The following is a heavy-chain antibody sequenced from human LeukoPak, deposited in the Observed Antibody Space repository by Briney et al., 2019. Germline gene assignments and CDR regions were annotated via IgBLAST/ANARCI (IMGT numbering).Heavy chain of an antibody. D-gene: IGHD3-22*01. CDR2: ISTSSSYI. CDR1: GFTFSSYS. J-gene: IGHJ4*02. CDR3: AKDQSSGYYKTFDY. V-gene: IGHV3-21*01. Sequence: GGSLRLYCAASGFTFSSYSMNWVRQAPGKGLEWVSFISTSSSYIYYADSVKGRFTISRDNSKNTLYLQMNSLRAEDTAVYYCAKDQSSGYYKTFDYWGQGTLVTVSS.